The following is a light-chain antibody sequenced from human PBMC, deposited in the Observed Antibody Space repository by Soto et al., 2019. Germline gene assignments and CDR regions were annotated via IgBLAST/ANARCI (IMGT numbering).Light chain of an antibody. J-gene: IGLJ3*02. Sequence: QYALTQPASVSGSPGQSITISCTGTRSDVGGYNYVSWYQQHPGKAPKLMIYEVSNRPSGVSNRFSGSKSGNTASLTISGLQAEDEADYYCSSYTSSSTRVFGGGTKLTVL. V-gene: IGLV2-14*01. CDR3: SSYTSSSTRV. CDR2: EVS. CDR1: RSDVGGYNY.